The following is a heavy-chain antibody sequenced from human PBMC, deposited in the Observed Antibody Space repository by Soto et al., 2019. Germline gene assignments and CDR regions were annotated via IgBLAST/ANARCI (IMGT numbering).Heavy chain of an antibody. CDR1: GFRFGSSW. CDR3: ARDVSPGSSSLYLDAFDI. V-gene: IGHV3-7*05. J-gene: IGHJ3*02. CDR2: IKKDGSKI. Sequence: GGSLSLSCTASGFRFGSSWMTWVRQAPGKGLEWVANIKKDGSKINYLDSVRGRFTVSRDNAKNSLYLEMNSLRAEDTALYYCARDVSPGSSSLYLDAFDIWGQGTMVTVSS. D-gene: IGHD6-13*01.